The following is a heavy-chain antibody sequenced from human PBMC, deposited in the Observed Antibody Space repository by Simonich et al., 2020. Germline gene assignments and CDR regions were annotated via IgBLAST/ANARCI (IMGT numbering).Heavy chain of an antibody. CDR2: ISGSGGST. CDR3: AKDSSLVGATDWFDP. CDR1: GFTVSSYA. J-gene: IGHJ5*02. V-gene: IGHV3-23*01. D-gene: IGHD1-26*01. Sequence: EVQLLESGGGLVQPGGSLRLSCAASGFTVSSYAMSWVRQAPEKGLEWVSAISGSGGSTYYADSVKGRFTISRDNSKNTLYLQMNSLRAEDTAVYYCAKDSSLVGATDWFDPWGQGTLVTVSS.